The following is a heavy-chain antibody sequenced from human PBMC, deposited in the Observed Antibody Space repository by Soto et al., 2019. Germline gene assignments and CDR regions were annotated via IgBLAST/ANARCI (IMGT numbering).Heavy chain of an antibody. J-gene: IGHJ6*04. CDR2: INKDGSEK. D-gene: IGHD2-21*01. CDR1: GLTFTSYG. Sequence: EVQVVESGGGLVQPGGSLRLPCAASGLTFTSYGRTWVRQAPGRGLEGVANINKDGSEKSYVDSVKGRFTISRDNAKSSLYLQMNSLRADDTAVYYCVREIASRLWGKGTTVIVSS. V-gene: IGHV3-7*01. CDR3: VREIASRL.